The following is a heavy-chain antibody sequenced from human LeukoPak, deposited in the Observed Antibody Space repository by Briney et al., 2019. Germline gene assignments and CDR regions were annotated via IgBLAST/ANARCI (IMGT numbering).Heavy chain of an antibody. J-gene: IGHJ6*03. CDR3: VRVVAENYYYYMDV. CDR1: GFTFSSYS. V-gene: IGHV3-21*01. Sequence: GGSLRLSCAASGFTFSSYSMNWVRQAPGKGLEWVSSITSNSRNIYYADSMKGRFAISRDNAKKSLYLQMNSLRAEDTAVYYCVRVVAENYYYYMDVWGKGTTVTVSS. CDR2: ITSNSRNI.